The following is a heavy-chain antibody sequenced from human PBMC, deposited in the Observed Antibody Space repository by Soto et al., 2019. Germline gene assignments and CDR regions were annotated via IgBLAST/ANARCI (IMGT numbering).Heavy chain of an antibody. CDR3: ASFSGVDFDTTARSWECDL. D-gene: IGHD3-10*01. J-gene: IGHJ6*04. Sequence: LYLTFLLSGGSIRICPYYWTWIRQHPEQVLAWIGYIHYSGNAYYSPALRSRVTISVDTSKNQFSLNLSSVTAADTAVYYCASFSGVDFDTTARSWECDLWGRRTRVIASS. CDR2: IHYSGNA. V-gene: IGHV4-31*03. CDR1: GGSIRICPYY.